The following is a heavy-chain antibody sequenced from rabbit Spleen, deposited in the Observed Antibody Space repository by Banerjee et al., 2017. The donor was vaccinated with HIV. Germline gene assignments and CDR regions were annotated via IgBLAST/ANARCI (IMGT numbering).Heavy chain of an antibody. V-gene: IGHV1S40*01. CDR2: IDTNDGDT. CDR1: GFDLSSSVY. D-gene: IGHD1-1*01. Sequence: QSLEESGGGLVQPGASLTLTCKASGFDLSSSVYMCWVRQAPGKGLEWIGCIDTNDGDTDYANWPKGRFTISKTSSTTVTLQMTSLTAADTATYFCARNYVNAFDPWGQGTLVTVS. J-gene: IGHJ2*01. CDR3: ARNYVNAFDP.